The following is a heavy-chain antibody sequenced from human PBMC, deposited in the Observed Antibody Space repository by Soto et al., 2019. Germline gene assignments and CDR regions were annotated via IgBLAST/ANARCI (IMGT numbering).Heavy chain of an antibody. Sequence: EVQLVESGGGVVLPGGSLRLSCAASGFTFDDYGMSWVGQAPGKGLEWVSGINWNGGSTGYADSVKGRFTISRDNAKNSLYLQMNSLRAEDTALYYCARGGAAAGTWAGDFDYWGQGTLVTVSS. D-gene: IGHD6-13*01. CDR3: ARGGAAAGTWAGDFDY. CDR2: INWNGGST. CDR1: GFTFDDYG. J-gene: IGHJ4*02. V-gene: IGHV3-20*04.